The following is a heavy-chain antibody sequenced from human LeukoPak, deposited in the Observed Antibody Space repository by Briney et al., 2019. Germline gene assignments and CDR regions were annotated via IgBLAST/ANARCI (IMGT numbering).Heavy chain of an antibody. J-gene: IGHJ2*01. CDR1: GFTVSSNY. D-gene: IGHD1-26*01. CDR3: AKKSPQETPVGPYWYLAL. Sequence: GGSLRLSCAASGFTVSSNYMGWVRQAPGKGLEWVSVIYSGGSTYYADSVKGRFTISRDNSKDTLYLQMNSLRAEDTAVYYCAKKSPQETPVGPYWYLALWGPGTLVTVSS. V-gene: IGHV3-53*01. CDR2: IYSGGST.